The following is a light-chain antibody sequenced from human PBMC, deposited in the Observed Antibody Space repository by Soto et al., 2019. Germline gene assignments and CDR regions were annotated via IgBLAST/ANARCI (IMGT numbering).Light chain of an antibody. Sequence: IQMTQSPSTLSASVGDRVTITCRASQSISGWLAWYQQKPGKAPKVLIYDASTVGSGVSSRFSGSGSGTEFTLTISSLQPDDFATYYCQQYSSYWTFGQGTKVDIK. CDR2: DAS. J-gene: IGKJ1*01. V-gene: IGKV1-5*01. CDR3: QQYSSYWT. CDR1: QSISGW.